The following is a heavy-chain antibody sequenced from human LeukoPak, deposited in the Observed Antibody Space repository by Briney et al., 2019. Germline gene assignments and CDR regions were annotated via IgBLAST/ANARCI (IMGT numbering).Heavy chain of an antibody. D-gene: IGHD4-17*01. V-gene: IGHV3-48*03. CDR1: EFTFSSYE. CDR2: ISSSGSTT. Sequence: GGSLRLSCAASEFTFSSYEMNWVRQAPGKGLEWVSYISSSGSTTYYADSVKGRFTISRDNSKNTLYLQMNSLRAEDSAVYYCAKLLNDYGDYYFDYWGQGTLVTVSS. J-gene: IGHJ4*02. CDR3: AKLLNDYGDYYFDY.